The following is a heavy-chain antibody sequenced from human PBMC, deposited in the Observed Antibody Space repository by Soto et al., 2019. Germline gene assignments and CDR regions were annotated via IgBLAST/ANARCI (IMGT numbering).Heavy chain of an antibody. D-gene: IGHD6-6*01. CDR3: ARSGGSSSLRKDMDV. CDR1: GGSFSGYY. J-gene: IGHJ6*02. V-gene: IGHV4-34*01. CDR2: INHSGST. Sequence: SETLSLSCAVYGGSFSGYYWSWIRQPPGKGLEWIGEINHSGSTNYNPSLKSRVTISVDTSKNQFSLKLRSVTAADTAVYYCARSGGSSSLRKDMDVWGQGTTVTVSS.